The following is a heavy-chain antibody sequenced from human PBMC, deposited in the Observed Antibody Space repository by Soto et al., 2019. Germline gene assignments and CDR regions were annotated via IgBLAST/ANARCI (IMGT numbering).Heavy chain of an antibody. CDR3: ARDRPRINTYEAFDI. CDR1: GYTFTSYD. D-gene: IGHD1-20*01. Sequence: ASVKVSCKASGYTFTSYDINWVRQATGQGPEWMGWMSPNTGTIVYAQKFQGRVTMTRNTSTSTAYMTLSSLRSEDTAVYSCARDRPRINTYEAFDIWGQGTTVTVSS. V-gene: IGHV1-8*01. J-gene: IGHJ3*02. CDR2: MSPNTGTI.